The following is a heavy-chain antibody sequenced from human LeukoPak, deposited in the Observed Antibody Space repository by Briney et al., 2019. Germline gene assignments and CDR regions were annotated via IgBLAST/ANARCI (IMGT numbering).Heavy chain of an antibody. CDR2: ISAYNGNT. J-gene: IGHJ4*02. Sequence: EASVKVSCKASGYTFTSYGISWVRQAPGQGLEWMGWISAYNGNTNYAQKLQGRVTMTTDTSTSTAYMELRSLRSDDTAVYYCTVYSSSWYGDYWGQGTLVTVSS. V-gene: IGHV1-18*01. CDR1: GYTFTSYG. D-gene: IGHD6-13*01. CDR3: TVYSSSWYGDY.